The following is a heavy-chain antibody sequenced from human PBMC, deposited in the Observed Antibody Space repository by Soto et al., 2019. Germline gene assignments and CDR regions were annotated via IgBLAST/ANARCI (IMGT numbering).Heavy chain of an antibody. J-gene: IGHJ6*02. CDR1: GFTFSTYW. CDR2: INSDGSST. D-gene: IGHD3-10*01. Sequence: EVQLVESGGGLVQPGGSLRLSCAASGFTFSTYWIHWVRQAPGKGLVWVSRINSDGSSTNYADFVKGRFTISRDNAKNTLFLQMNSLRAEDTAVYYCARDRWGGGRDMDVWGQGTTVTVSS. CDR3: ARDRWGGGRDMDV. V-gene: IGHV3-74*01.